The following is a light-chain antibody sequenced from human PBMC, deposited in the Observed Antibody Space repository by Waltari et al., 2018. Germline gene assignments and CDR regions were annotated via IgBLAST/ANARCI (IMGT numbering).Light chain of an antibody. CDR1: QTVDSNS. CDR3: QQYDWSPPGYT. J-gene: IGKJ2*01. V-gene: IGKV3-20*01. CDR2: SAS. Sequence: ENVVTQSPATLSLSPGERATLSCRASQTVDSNSLAWYQQRPGQVPRLLIFSASSRATGIPDRFSASGSGTDFTLTISRLEPEDFAVYYYQQYDWSPPGYTFGQGTKLEIK.